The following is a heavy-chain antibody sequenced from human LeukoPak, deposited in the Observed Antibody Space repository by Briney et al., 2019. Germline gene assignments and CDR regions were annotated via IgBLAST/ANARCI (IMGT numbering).Heavy chain of an antibody. D-gene: IGHD3-10*01. J-gene: IGHJ3*02. CDR3: ARGFNYNAPPPIDI. Sequence: SQTLSLTCTVSGGSISSGDYYWSWIRQPPGKGLEWIGYIYYSGSTYYNPSLKSRVTISVDTSKNQSSLKLSSVTAADTAVYYCARGFNYNAPPPIDILGQGKMGIVSS. CDR1: GGSISSGDYY. CDR2: IYYSGST. V-gene: IGHV4-30-4*08.